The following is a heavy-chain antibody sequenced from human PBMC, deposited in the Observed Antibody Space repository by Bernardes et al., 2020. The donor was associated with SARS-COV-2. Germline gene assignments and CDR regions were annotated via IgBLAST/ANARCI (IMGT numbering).Heavy chain of an antibody. Sequence: SETLSLTCTVSGGSVSSGSYYWSWIRQPPGKGLEWIGYIYYSGSTNYNPSLKSRVTISVDTSKNQFSLKLSSVTAADTAVYYCAKLDFITMIVVVITGVDYWGQGTLVTVSS. D-gene: IGHD3-22*01. J-gene: IGHJ4*02. CDR1: GGSVSSGSYY. CDR3: AKLDFITMIVVVITGVDY. CDR2: IYYSGST. V-gene: IGHV4-61*01.